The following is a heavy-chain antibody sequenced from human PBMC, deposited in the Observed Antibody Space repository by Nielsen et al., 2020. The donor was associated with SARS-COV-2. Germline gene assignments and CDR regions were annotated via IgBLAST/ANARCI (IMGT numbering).Heavy chain of an antibody. CDR1: GFTFSSYA. CDR2: ISGSGGST. Sequence: GESLKISCAASGFTFSSYAMSWVRQAPGKGLEWVSAISGSGGSTYYADSVKGRFTISRDNSKNTLYLQMNSLRAEDTAVYYCARATYYDILTGFHDYYFDYWGQGTLVTVSS. V-gene: IGHV3-23*01. J-gene: IGHJ4*02. D-gene: IGHD3-9*01. CDR3: ARATYYDILTGFHDYYFDY.